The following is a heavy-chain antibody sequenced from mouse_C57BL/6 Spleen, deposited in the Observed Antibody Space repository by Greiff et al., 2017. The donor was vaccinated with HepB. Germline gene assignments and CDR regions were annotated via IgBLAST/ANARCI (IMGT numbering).Heavy chain of an antibody. CDR1: GYTFTDYN. D-gene: IGHD1-1*01. J-gene: IGHJ2*01. CDR2: INPNNGGT. CDR3: ARDYGSSSYYFDY. Sequence: EVKLVESGPELVKPGASVKIPCKASGYTFTDYNMDWVKQSHGKSLEWIGDINPNNGGTIYNQKFKGKATLTVDKSSSTAYMELRSLTSEDTAVYYCARDYGSSSYYFDYWGQGTTLTVSS. V-gene: IGHV1-18*01.